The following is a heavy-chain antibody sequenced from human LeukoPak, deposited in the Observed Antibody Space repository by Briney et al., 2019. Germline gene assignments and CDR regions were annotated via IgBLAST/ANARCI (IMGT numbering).Heavy chain of an antibody. J-gene: IGHJ2*01. Sequence: SVKVSCKASGGTFSSYAISWVRQAPGQGLEWMGRIIPIFGIANYAQKFQGRVTITADKSTSTAYMELSSLRSEDTAVYYCARDVCGGDCYNWYFDLWGRGTLVTVSS. D-gene: IGHD2-21*02. V-gene: IGHV1-69*04. CDR3: ARDVCGGDCYNWYFDL. CDR2: IIPIFGIA. CDR1: GGTFSSYA.